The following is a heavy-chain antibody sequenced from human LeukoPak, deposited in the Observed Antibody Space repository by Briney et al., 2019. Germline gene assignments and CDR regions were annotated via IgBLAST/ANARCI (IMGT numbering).Heavy chain of an antibody. CDR1: GFTFSSYS. V-gene: IGHV3-21*01. Sequence: PGGSLRLSCAASGFTFSSYSMNWVRQAPGKGLEWVSSISSSSSYIYYADSVKGRFTISRDSAKNSLYLQMNSLRAEDTAVYYCARVRDSGYDSGYYYYMDVWGKGTTVTVSS. CDR2: ISSSSSYI. D-gene: IGHD5-12*01. J-gene: IGHJ6*03. CDR3: ARVRDSGYDSGYYYYMDV.